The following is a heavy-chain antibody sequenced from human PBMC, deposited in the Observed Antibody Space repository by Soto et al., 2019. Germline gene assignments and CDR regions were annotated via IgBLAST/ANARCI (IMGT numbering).Heavy chain of an antibody. CDR2: VIPVFGLA. Sequence: SVKVSCKSSGGTFSSYAISWVRQAPGQGLEWMGGVIPVFGLATYAQKVQGRDTITADKSTNTAYMEVSSLRSEDTAVYYCARGKYYYGSWKGIYDYYSLDVWGQGTTVTVSS. J-gene: IGHJ6*02. CDR1: GGTFSSYA. CDR3: ARGKYYYGSWKGIYDYYSLDV. V-gene: IGHV1-69*10. D-gene: IGHD3-10*01.